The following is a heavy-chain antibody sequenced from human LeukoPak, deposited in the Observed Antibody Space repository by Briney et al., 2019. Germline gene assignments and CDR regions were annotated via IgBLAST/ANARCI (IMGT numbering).Heavy chain of an antibody. CDR1: GFTFSSYE. J-gene: IGHJ4*02. V-gene: IGHV3-48*03. D-gene: IGHD6-13*01. CDR2: ISSSGSTI. CDR3: ARQRPGYSPR. Sequence: PGGSLRLSCAASGFTFSSYEMNWVRQAPGKELEWVSYISSSGSTIYYADSVKGRFTISRDNAKNSLYLQMNSLRAEDTAVYYCARQRPGYSPRWGQGTLVTVSS.